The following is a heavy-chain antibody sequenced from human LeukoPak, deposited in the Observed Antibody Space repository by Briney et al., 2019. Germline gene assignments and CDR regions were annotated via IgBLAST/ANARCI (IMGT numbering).Heavy chain of an antibody. J-gene: IGHJ4*02. Sequence: GGSLRLSCAASGFTFDYYWMHWVRQAPGKGLMWVSRINTDGSNTHYADCVKGRFTISRDNAKNTLYLQMNGLRVEDTAVYYCVVWGEDRSGHRFDFWGQGTLVTVSS. CDR2: INTDGSNT. CDR3: VVWGEDRSGHRFDF. V-gene: IGHV3-74*01. CDR1: GFTFDYYW. D-gene: IGHD3-22*01.